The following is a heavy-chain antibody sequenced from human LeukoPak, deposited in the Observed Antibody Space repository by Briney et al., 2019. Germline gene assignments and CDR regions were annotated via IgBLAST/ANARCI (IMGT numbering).Heavy chain of an antibody. CDR2: IHPDDANT. D-gene: IGHD2-21*02. CDR3: ARGKTMVYCGGDCYRFDN. Sequence: GASVKVSCKASGDTFTTYYIHWVRQAPGQGLEWMGVIHPDDANTVYARKFQGRVTMTRDTSISTAYMELSRLLSGDTAVYYCARGKTMVYCGGDCYRFDNWGQGTLVTVSS. J-gene: IGHJ4*02. V-gene: IGHV1-46*01. CDR1: GDTFTTYY.